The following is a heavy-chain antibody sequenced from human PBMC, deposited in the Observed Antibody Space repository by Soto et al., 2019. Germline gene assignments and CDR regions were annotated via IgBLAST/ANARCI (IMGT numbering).Heavy chain of an antibody. CDR1: GFTFSSYS. D-gene: IGHD1-26*01. Sequence: PGGSLRLSCAASGFTFSSYSMNWVRQAPGKGLEWVSSISSSSSYIYYADSVKGRFTISRDNAKNSLYLQMNSLRAEDTAVYYCARDDLASYLYGMDVWGQGTTLTVSS. CDR2: ISSSSSYI. V-gene: IGHV3-21*01. J-gene: IGHJ6*02. CDR3: ARDDLASYLYGMDV.